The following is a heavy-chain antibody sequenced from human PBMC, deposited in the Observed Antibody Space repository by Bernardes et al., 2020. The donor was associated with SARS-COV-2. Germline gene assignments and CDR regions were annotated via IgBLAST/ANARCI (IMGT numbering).Heavy chain of an antibody. Sequence: GGSLRLSCAASGFNFSIYAMSWVRQAPGKGLEWVSSISGSGATTYYADSVKGRFTISRDNSKNTVYLQMNSLRAEDTAVYYCAKSLPCNGDCYSDYWGQGTLVTVSS. CDR3: AKSLPCNGDCYSDY. D-gene: IGHD2-21*02. J-gene: IGHJ4*02. CDR1: GFNFSIYA. V-gene: IGHV3-23*01. CDR2: ISGSGATT.